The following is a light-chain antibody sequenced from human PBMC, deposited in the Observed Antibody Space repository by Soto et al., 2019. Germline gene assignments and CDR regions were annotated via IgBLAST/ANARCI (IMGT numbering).Light chain of an antibody. V-gene: IGKV3-20*01. J-gene: IGKJ1*01. CDR1: QSVSSSY. CDR2: GAS. Sequence: EIVLTQSPGTLSLSPGERATLSCRASQSVSSSYLAWYQQKVGQAPRLLIYGASSRATGIPDRFSGSGSGTDFTLTISRLEPEDFAVYYCHQYVSSPRTFGQGTKVET. CDR3: HQYVSSPRT.